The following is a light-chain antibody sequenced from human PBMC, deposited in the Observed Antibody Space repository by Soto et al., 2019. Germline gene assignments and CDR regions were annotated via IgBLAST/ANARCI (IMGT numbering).Light chain of an antibody. J-gene: IGKJ2*01. CDR2: AAS. CDR1: QSISSY. Sequence: DIQMTQSPSSLSASVGDRVTITCRASQSISSYLNWYQQKPGKAPKLLIYAASSLQSGVPSRFSGSGSGTDFTLTISSLQPEDFATYYCQQSYSTGYTFGQGTKVDSK. CDR3: QQSYSTGYT. V-gene: IGKV1-39*01.